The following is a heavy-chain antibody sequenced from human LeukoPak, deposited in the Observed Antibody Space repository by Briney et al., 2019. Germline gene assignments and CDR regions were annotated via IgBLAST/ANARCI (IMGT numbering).Heavy chain of an antibody. CDR3: ACLTTADAFDI. CDR1: GGSFTGYY. CDR2: ISHRGST. Sequence: SETLSLTCAVYGGSFTGYYWSWIRQPPGKGLEWIGEISHRGSTNYNPSLKSRVTISVDTSKNQFSLKLSSVTAADTAVYYCACLTTADAFDIWGQGTMVTVSS. D-gene: IGHD3-22*01. V-gene: IGHV4-34*01. J-gene: IGHJ3*02.